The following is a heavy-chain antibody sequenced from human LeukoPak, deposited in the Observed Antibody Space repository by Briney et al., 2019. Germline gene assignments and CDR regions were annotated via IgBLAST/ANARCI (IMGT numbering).Heavy chain of an antibody. Sequence: GASVKVSCKASGGTFSSYAISWVRQAPGQGLEWMGGIIPIFGTANYAQKFQGRVTITADESTSTAYMELSSLRSEDTAVYYCARAYCSSTSCLGNDPWGQGTLVTVSS. CDR3: ARAYCSSTSCLGNDP. CDR1: GGTFSSYA. CDR2: IIPIFGTA. V-gene: IGHV1-69*13. D-gene: IGHD2-2*01. J-gene: IGHJ5*02.